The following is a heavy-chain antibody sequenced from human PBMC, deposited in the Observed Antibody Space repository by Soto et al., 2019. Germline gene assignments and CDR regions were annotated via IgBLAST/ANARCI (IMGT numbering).Heavy chain of an antibody. CDR3: ARFSGSYTRGLDY. Sequence: EVQLVESGGGLVQPGGSLRLSCAASGFTFSDHYMDWVRQAPGKGLEWVCRSRNKANSYSTEYAASVKGRFTISRDESKNSLYLQMNSLKTEDTAVYYCARFSGSYTRGLDYLGQGTLVTVSS. V-gene: IGHV3-72*01. CDR2: SRNKANSYST. J-gene: IGHJ4*02. D-gene: IGHD1-26*01. CDR1: GFTFSDHY.